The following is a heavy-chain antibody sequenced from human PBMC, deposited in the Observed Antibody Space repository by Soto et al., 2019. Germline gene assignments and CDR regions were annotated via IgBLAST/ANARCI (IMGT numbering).Heavy chain of an antibody. V-gene: IGHV1-69*13. CDR3: ARGYYDFWSGYPPWYGMDV. Sequence: SVKVSCKASGGTFSSYAISWVRQAPGQGLEWMGGIIPIFGTANYAQKFQGRVTITADESTSTAYMELSSLRSEDTAVYYCARGYYDFWSGYPPWYGMDVWGQGNTVTVSS. J-gene: IGHJ6*02. CDR1: GGTFSSYA. CDR2: IIPIFGTA. D-gene: IGHD3-3*01.